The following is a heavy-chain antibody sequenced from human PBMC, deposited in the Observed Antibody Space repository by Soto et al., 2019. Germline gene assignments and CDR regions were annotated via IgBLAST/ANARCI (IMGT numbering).Heavy chain of an antibody. CDR2: ILPGSGGT. J-gene: IGHJ4*02. CDR3: AREWQRGTDY. CDR1: GYTFTTYF. Sequence: QVQLVQSGAAVVKPGASVKVSCKASGYTFTTYFLHWVRQAPGQGPEWLGCILPGSGGTNYAQKFQGRVTMTRDTSITTAYMELIRLTSDDTGVYYCAREWQRGTDYWGQGALITVSS. V-gene: IGHV1-2*02. D-gene: IGHD6-25*01.